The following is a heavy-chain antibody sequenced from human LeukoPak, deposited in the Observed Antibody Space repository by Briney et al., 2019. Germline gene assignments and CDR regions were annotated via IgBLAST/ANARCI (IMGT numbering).Heavy chain of an antibody. CDR1: GYTFTSYD. V-gene: IGHV1-8*01. CDR2: MNPNSGNT. Sequence: ASVKVSCKASGYTFTSYDINWVRQATGQGLEWMGWMNPNSGNTGYAQKFQGRVTMTRNTSISTAYMELSSLRSEDTAVYYCARGDISGYYFHYYYYYMDVWGKGTTVTISS. D-gene: IGHD3-22*01. J-gene: IGHJ6*03. CDR3: ARGDISGYYFHYYYYYMDV.